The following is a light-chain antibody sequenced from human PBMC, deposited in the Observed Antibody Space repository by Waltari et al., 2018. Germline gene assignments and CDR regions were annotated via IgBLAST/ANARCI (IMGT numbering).Light chain of an antibody. CDR2: DVT. Sequence: QSALTQPASVSGSPGQSITISCTGTSGDVGGYNSVSWYQQVPGKAPQLLIYDVTNRPSGVSNRFSGSKSANTASLTISGLQAEDEADYSCSSYSSSNTYVFGTGTKVTVL. CDR3: SSYSSSNTYV. J-gene: IGLJ1*01. V-gene: IGLV2-14*03. CDR1: SGDVGGYNS.